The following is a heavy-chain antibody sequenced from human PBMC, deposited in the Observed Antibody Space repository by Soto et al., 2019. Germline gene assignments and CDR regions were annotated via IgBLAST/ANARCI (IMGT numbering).Heavy chain of an antibody. V-gene: IGHV5-51*01. CDR3: ARLVGSCGRGTCYSPD. J-gene: IGHJ4*02. CDR2: IYPGDSDT. Sequence: EVQLVQSGAEVKKPGESLKISCKGSGYSFTIYWIAWVRQMPGKGLEWMGIIYPGDSDTRYSPSFQGQVTISADKSISTAYLQWSSLKASDTAMYYCARLVGSCGRGTCYSPDWGQGTLVTVSS. CDR1: GYSFTIYW. D-gene: IGHD2-15*01.